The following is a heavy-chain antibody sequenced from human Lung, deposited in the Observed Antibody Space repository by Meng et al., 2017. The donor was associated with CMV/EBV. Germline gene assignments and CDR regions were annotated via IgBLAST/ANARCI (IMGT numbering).Heavy chain of an antibody. CDR2: IYPGDSDT. V-gene: IGHV5-51*01. CDR1: GYSFTSYW. D-gene: IGHD1-26*01. Sequence: SGYSFTSYWIGWVRQMPGKGREWMGIIYPGDSDTSSLPSFTLQVTISADKSISTAYLQWSSLKASDTAMYYCARRIVGASKGVFFDCWGQGTLVTVSS. CDR3: ARRIVGASKGVFFDC. J-gene: IGHJ4*02.